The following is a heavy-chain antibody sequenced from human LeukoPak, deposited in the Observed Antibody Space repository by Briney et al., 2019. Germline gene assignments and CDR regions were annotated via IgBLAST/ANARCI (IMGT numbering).Heavy chain of an antibody. Sequence: PSETLSLTCAVYGGSFSDYYWNWIRQPPGKGLEWIGEINHSGSTNYNPSLKSRVTISVDTSKNQFSLKLSSVTAADTAVYYCARAPTYSSDAGYYYYYYMDVWGKGTTVTVS. D-gene: IGHD6-25*01. V-gene: IGHV4-34*01. CDR1: GGSFSDYY. CDR3: ARAPTYSSDAGYYYYYYMDV. J-gene: IGHJ6*03. CDR2: INHSGST.